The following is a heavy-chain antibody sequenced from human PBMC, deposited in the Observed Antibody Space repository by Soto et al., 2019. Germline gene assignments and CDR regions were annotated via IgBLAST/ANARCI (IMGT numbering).Heavy chain of an antibody. J-gene: IGHJ4*02. D-gene: IGHD3-22*01. Sequence: PETLSLTCRVSDGSMNSDSSYWGWIRQPPGQGLEWIGVINHSGSTYHNLSLKGRVTMSVDASRNQFSLKLTSMTAADMAVYYCARLGGYVSVGYYYLWDSWGQGTLVTVSS. CDR3: ARLGGYVSVGYYYLWDS. V-gene: IGHV4-39*01. CDR1: DGSMNSDSSY. CDR2: INHSGST.